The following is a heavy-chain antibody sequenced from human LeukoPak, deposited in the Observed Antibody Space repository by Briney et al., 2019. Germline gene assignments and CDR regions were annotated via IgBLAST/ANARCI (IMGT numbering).Heavy chain of an antibody. D-gene: IGHD1-26*01. CDR2: IYTSGST. CDR3: ATIVGATMVIRN. Sequence: SETLSLTCTVSGGSISSGSYYWSWIRQPAGKGLEWIGRIYTSGSTNYNPSLKSRVTISVATSKNQFSLKLSSVTAADTAVYYCATIVGATMVIRNWGQGTLVTVSS. V-gene: IGHV4-61*02. CDR1: GGSISSGSYY. J-gene: IGHJ4*02.